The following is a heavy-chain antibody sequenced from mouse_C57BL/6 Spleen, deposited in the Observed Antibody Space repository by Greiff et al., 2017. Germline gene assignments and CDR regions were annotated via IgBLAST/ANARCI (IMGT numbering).Heavy chain of an antibody. CDR2: IYPGDGDT. D-gene: IGHD1-1*01. CDR1: GYAFSSSW. V-gene: IGHV1-82*01. Sequence: QVQLKQSGPELVKPGASVKISCKASGYAFSSSWMNWVKQRPGQGLEWIGRIYPGDGDTNYNGKFKGKATLTADKSSSTAYMQLSSLTSEDSAVYCCARGEGLLAWFAYWGQGTLVTVSA. J-gene: IGHJ3*01. CDR3: ARGEGLLAWFAY.